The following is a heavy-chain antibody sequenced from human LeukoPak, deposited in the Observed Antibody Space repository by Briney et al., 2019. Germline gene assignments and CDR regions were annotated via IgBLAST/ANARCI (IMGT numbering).Heavy chain of an antibody. CDR2: INTDGSTT. D-gene: IGHD5-12*01. V-gene: IGHV3-74*01. CDR1: GFTFSSYW. Sequence: GGSLRLSCAPSGFTFSSYWVHWVRQAPGTGLVWVSRINTDGSTTSYADSVKGRFTISRDNAKNTLYLQMNSLRAEDTAVYYCARDGPSSGYDYWGQGTLVTVSS. CDR3: ARDGPSSGYDY. J-gene: IGHJ4*02.